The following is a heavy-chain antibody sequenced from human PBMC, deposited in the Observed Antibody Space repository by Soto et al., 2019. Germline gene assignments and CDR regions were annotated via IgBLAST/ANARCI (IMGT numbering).Heavy chain of an antibody. D-gene: IGHD3-16*01. J-gene: IGHJ4*02. CDR2: LSWNSDTI. V-gene: IGHV3-9*03. CDR3: AKNIEWGGISTRHYFSS. CDR1: GFTVDDYA. Sequence: EVQLVESGGGLVQPGRSLRLSCAASGFTVDDYAMHWVRQAPGKGLEWVSGLSWNSDTIDYADSVKGRFTISRDNAKSSRFTQMSSMTPDYMALYYCAKNIEWGGISTRHYFSSWGKVTLVSHSS.